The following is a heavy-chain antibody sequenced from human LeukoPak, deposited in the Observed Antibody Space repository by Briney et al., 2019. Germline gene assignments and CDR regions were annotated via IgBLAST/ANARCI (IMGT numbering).Heavy chain of an antibody. CDR2: ISSSSSYI. CDR3: ARVLSAAGFDFDY. CDR1: GFTLSSYR. V-gene: IGHV3-21*01. Sequence: PGGSLRLSCAASGFTLSSYRMNWVRQAPGKGLEWVSSISSSSSYIYYADSVKGRFTISRDNAKNSLYLQMNSLRAEDTAVYYCARVLSAAGFDFDYWDQGTLVTVSS. D-gene: IGHD3-10*01. J-gene: IGHJ4*02.